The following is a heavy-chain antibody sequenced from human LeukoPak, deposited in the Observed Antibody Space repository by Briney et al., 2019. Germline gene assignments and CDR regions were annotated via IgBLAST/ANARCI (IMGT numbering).Heavy chain of an antibody. V-gene: IGHV3-23*01. Sequence: PGGSLRLSCAASGFTFSSYVMSRVRQAPGKGLEWVSGIIGSGTSTYYADSVKGRVTISRDNAKNTVYLEMNSLRAEDTAIYYCAKSRGYGMDVWGQGTTVIVSS. CDR1: GFTFSSYV. CDR2: IIGSGTST. CDR3: AKSRGYGMDV. D-gene: IGHD2-2*01. J-gene: IGHJ6*02.